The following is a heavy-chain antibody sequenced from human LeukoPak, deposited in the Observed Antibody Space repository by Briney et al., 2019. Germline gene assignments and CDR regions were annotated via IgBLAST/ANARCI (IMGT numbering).Heavy chain of an antibody. V-gene: IGHV3-64*01. Sequence: PGGSLRLSCAASGFTFSSYAMHWVRQAPGKGLEYVSAISSNGGSTYYANSVKGRFTISRDNSKNTLYLQMGSLRAEDMAVYYCARVTGGRYCSTTSCYMRGWFDPWGQGTLVTVSS. CDR1: GFTFSSYA. J-gene: IGHJ5*02. CDR3: ARVTGGRYCSTTSCYMRGWFDP. CDR2: ISSNGGST. D-gene: IGHD2-2*02.